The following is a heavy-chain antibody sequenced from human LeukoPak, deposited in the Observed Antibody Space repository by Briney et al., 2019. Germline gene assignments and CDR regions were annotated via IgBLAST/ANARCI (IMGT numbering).Heavy chain of an antibody. CDR2: ISYDGSNK. D-gene: IGHD2-21*02. V-gene: IGHV3-30-3*01. J-gene: IGHJ1*01. CDR3: ARPYCGGDCYSGRKDFQN. Sequence: GGSLRLSCAASGFTFNSYAMHWVRQAPGKGLEWVAVISYDGSNKYYADSVKGRFTISRDNSRNTLYLQMNSLRAEDTVVYYCARPYCGGDCYSGRKDFQNWGQGTLVTVSS. CDR1: GFTFNSYA.